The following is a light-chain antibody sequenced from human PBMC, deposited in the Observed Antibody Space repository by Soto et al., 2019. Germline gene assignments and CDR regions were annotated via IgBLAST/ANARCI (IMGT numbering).Light chain of an antibody. J-gene: IGKJ1*01. Sequence: DVVWTQTPLSSPVTLGHPASISCRSNQSLVYSDVNTYLSWLHQRPGQPPRLLIYQISKRFYGVPDRVSSSGAVTDFILNIIRGVADDVLVYYCSQFAHVTRTFGQGTKVEIK. V-gene: IGKV2-24*01. CDR1: QSLVYSDVNTY. CDR2: QIS. CDR3: SQFAHVTRT.